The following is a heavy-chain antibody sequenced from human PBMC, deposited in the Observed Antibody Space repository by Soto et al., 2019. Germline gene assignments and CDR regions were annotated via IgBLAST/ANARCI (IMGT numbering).Heavy chain of an antibody. CDR2: SISSGGGS. Sequence: EVQVLESGGDLVQPGGSLRLSGEVSGFTLSNYAMTWVRQVPGKGLEWVASISSGGGSSHADSVKGRFTISRDNSKNTVYLQMNSLRDEDTAVYYCGRDPNGDYVGAFDFWGQGTMVAVSS. D-gene: IGHD4-17*01. J-gene: IGHJ3*01. V-gene: IGHV3-23*01. CDR1: GFTLSNYA. CDR3: GRDPNGDYVGAFDF.